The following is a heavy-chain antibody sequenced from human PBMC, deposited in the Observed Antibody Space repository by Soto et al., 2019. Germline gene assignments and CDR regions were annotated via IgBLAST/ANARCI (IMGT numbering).Heavy chain of an antibody. V-gene: IGHV4-39*01. CDR3: ARHRGYYDILTGYYTELNFDY. CDR2: IYYSGTT. J-gene: IGHJ4*02. CDR1: GGSISSSSYY. D-gene: IGHD3-9*01. Sequence: SETLSLTCTVSGGSISSSSYYWGWIRQPPGKGLVWIGSIYYSGTTYYNPSLKSRVTISVDTSKNQFSLKLSSVTAADTAVYYCARHRGYYDILTGYYTELNFDYWGQGTLVTVS.